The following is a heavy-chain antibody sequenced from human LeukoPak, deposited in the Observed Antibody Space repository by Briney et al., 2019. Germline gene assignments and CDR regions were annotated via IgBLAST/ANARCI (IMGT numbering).Heavy chain of an antibody. Sequence: RGSLRLSCAASGFTFTDNHMSWIRQAPGKGLECVSYISPGGGSKYFADSVKGRFTISRDNAKNSLYLQMNSLTAEDTAVYYCAGGRDTAVAGPGGYFDYWAQGTLVTVSS. CDR2: ISPGGGSK. J-gene: IGHJ4*02. D-gene: IGHD6-19*01. CDR3: AGGRDTAVAGPGGYFDY. V-gene: IGHV3-11*01. CDR1: GFTFTDNH.